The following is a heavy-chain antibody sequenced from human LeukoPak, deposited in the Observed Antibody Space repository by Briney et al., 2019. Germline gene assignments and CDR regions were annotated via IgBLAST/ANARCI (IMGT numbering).Heavy chain of an antibody. V-gene: IGHV3-7*01. CDR1: GFTLSNYW. Sequence: PGGSLRLTCTASGFTLSNYWMSWVRETPEKGLEWVANIKQDESEKVYVDSVKGRFTISRDNAKSSLYLQMNSLRAEDTAVYYCAKDRGSSGWYYFDYWGQGTLVTVSS. CDR2: IKQDESEK. D-gene: IGHD6-19*01. CDR3: AKDRGSSGWYYFDY. J-gene: IGHJ4*02.